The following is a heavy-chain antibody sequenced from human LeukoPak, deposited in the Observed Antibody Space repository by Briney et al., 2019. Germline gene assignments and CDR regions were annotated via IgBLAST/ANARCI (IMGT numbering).Heavy chain of an antibody. Sequence: ASVKVSCKASGYTFTGYYMHWVRQAPGQGLEWMGWINPNSGGTNYAQKFQGRVTMTRDTSINTAYMELSRLTSDDTAVYYCERYCSSTSCSDRPDYWGQGTLVTVSS. V-gene: IGHV1-2*02. CDR2: INPNSGGT. CDR3: ERYCSSTSCSDRPDY. D-gene: IGHD2-2*01. CDR1: GYTFTGYY. J-gene: IGHJ4*02.